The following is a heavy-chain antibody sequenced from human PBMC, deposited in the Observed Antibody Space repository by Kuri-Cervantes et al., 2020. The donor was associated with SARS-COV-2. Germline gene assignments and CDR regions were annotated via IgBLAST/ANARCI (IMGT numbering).Heavy chain of an antibody. Sequence: SVKVSCKASGGTFSSYAISWVRQAPGQGLEWMGGIIPIFGTANYAQKFQGRVTITADESTSTAYMELNSLRAEDTAVYYCATEHRGSYGPMMYYYMDVWGKGTTVTVSS. CDR1: GGTFSSYA. CDR2: IIPIFGTA. D-gene: IGHD1-26*01. V-gene: IGHV1-69*13. CDR3: ATEHRGSYGPMMYYYMDV. J-gene: IGHJ6*03.